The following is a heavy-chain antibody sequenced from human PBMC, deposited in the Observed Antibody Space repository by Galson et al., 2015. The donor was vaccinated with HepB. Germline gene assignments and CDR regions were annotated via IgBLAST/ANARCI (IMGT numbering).Heavy chain of an antibody. J-gene: IGHJ4*02. CDR1: GFTFSGHW. V-gene: IGHV3-7*01. D-gene: IGHD3-9*01. Sequence: SLRLSCAASGFTFSGHWMSWVRQAPGKGLEWVVGIKDGGSAEYYVDSVKGRLTISRDNTKNSLYLQMNSLRAEDTAVYYCATNTDWRFAYWGQGALVTVSS. CDR2: IKDGGSAE. CDR3: ATNTDWRFAY.